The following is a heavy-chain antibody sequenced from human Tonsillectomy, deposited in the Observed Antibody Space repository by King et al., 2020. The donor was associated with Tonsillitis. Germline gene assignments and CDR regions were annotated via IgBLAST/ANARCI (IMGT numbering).Heavy chain of an antibody. V-gene: IGHV4-59*01. J-gene: IGHJ4*02. CDR3: ARDTPGGPVWLGFDN. CDR2: ISFTGST. Sequence: QLQESGPGLVKPSETLSLTCTVSGGSINNYYWSWIRQPPGKGLEWVGYISFTGSTNYNPSLKSRVTISLDTSKDQFSLKLTSVPAADTAVYYCARDTPGGPVWLGFDNWGQGTLVTVSS. D-gene: IGHD3-10*01. CDR1: GGSINNYY.